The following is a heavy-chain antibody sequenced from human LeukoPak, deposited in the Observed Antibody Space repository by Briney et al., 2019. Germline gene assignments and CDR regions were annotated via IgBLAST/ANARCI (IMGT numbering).Heavy chain of an antibody. J-gene: IGHJ4*02. CDR3: AGVYYYTH. CDR1: GFTVNTNY. V-gene: IGHV3-66*01. CDR2: VYGGDSP. D-gene: IGHD3-3*01. Sequence: PGGSLRLSCAASGFTVNTNYMSWVRQAPGKGLEWVSIVYGGDSPHYADSVKGRFSISRDNSKNTLYLQMSSLRAEDTAVYYCAGVYYYTHWGQGSLVSVSS.